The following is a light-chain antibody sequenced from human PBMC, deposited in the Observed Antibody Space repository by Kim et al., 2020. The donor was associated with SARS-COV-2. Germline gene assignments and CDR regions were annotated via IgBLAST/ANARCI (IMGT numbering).Light chain of an antibody. CDR1: QNVSNY. CDR3: QQYKTFPIT. J-gene: IGKJ5*01. Sequence: ASVGDRVTITCRASQNVSNYVAWFQQKPGKGPKSLIYSSSNLQNGVPSKFSGSGSGTDFTLTISSLQPDDFATYYCQQYKTFPITFAQGTRLEIK. V-gene: IGKV1-16*02. CDR2: SSS.